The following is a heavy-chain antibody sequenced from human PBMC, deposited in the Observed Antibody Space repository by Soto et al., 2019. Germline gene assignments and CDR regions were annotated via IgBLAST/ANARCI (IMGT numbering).Heavy chain of an antibody. CDR2: IYYSGSA. Sequence: SETLSLTCAVSGYSISSSNWWGWIRQPPGKGLEWIGNIYYSGSAYYNPSLKSRVTMSVHTSKNQFSLKLTSVTAADTAVYYCVRATYYYDSSGYYTYYFDYWGQGTLVTVSS. V-gene: IGHV4-28*03. CDR1: GYSISSSNW. J-gene: IGHJ4*02. CDR3: VRATYYYDSSGYYTYYFDY. D-gene: IGHD3-22*01.